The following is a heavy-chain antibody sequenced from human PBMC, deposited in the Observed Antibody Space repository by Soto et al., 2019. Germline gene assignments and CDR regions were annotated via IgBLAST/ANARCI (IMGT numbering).Heavy chain of an antibody. CDR2: ISGYNGNT. Sequence: QVQLVQSGAEVKKPGASVKVSCKASGYTFTSYGVSWVRQAPGQGLEWMGWISGYNGNTNYAQKLQGRVTMTTDTSTSTAYMELSSLRADGTAVYYCARAGKYYYGSGSPYYYGMDVWGQGITVTVSS. J-gene: IGHJ6*02. CDR1: GYTFTSYG. CDR3: ARAGKYYYGSGSPYYYGMDV. V-gene: IGHV1-18*04. D-gene: IGHD3-10*01.